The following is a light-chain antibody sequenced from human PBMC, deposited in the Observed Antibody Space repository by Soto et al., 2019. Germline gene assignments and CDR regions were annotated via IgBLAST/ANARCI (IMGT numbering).Light chain of an antibody. J-gene: IGKJ1*01. CDR1: QGIRND. CDR2: AAS. CDR3: QQYDSYPWT. V-gene: IGKV1-17*01. Sequence: IQMTQSPSSLSAYVGDRVTITCRASQGIRNDLGWYQQKPGKAPKLLIYAASSLQSGVPSRFSGSGSGTKFTLTIASLQPDDFATYFCQQYDSYPWTFGQGTKVDIK.